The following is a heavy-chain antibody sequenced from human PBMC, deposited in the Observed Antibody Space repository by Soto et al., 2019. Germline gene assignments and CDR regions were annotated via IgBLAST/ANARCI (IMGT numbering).Heavy chain of an antibody. V-gene: IGHV3-30*18. J-gene: IGHJ4*02. CDR1: GFTFSSYG. Sequence: GGSLRLSCAASGFTFSSYGMHWVRQAPGKGLEWVAVISYDGSNKYYADSVKGRFTISRDNSKNTLYLQMNSLRAEDTAVYYCAKDHPFYGEPMVTAGYWGQGTLVTVSS. CDR3: AKDHPFYGEPMVTAGY. CDR2: ISYDGSNK. D-gene: IGHD2-21*02.